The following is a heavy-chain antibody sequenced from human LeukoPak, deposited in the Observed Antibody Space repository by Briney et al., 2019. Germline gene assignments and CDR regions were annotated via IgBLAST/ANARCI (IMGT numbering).Heavy chain of an antibody. V-gene: IGHV4-59*01. J-gene: IGHJ4*02. CDR2: IYYSGSA. CDR1: GGSISSYY. CDR3: ARGPAWYFNY. Sequence: PSETLSLTCTVSGGSISSYYWSWIRQPPGKGLRWIGYIYYSGSANYNPSLMSRAAISEDTSKNQVSLKLSSVTAADTAIYYCARGPAWYFNYWGQGTLVTVSS.